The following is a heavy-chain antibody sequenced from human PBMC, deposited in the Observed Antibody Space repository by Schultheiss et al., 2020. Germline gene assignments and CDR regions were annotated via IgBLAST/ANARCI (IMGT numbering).Heavy chain of an antibody. CDR3: ARTLAAPSYNYYYMDV. Sequence: SETLSLTCTVSGGSISGYYWSWIRQPPGKGLEWIGEINHSGSTNYNPSLKSRVTISVDTSKNQFSLKLSSVTAADTAVYYCARTLAAPSYNYYYMDVWGKGTTVTVSS. V-gene: IGHV4-34*01. CDR1: GGSISGYY. D-gene: IGHD6-6*01. CDR2: INHSGST. J-gene: IGHJ6*03.